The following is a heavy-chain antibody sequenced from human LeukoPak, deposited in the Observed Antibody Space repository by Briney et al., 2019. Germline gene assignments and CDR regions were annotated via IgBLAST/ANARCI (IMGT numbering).Heavy chain of an antibody. D-gene: IGHD2-2*01. J-gene: IGHJ6*03. V-gene: IGHV4-39*07. Sequence: SETLSLTCTVSGGSISSSSYYWGWIRQPPGKGLEWIGSIYYSGSTYYNPSLKSRVTISVDTSKSQFSLKLSSVTAADTAVYYCAREGPYCTSTSCPDVDYYYMDVWGKGTTVTFSS. CDR3: AREGPYCTSTSCPDVDYYYMDV. CDR2: IYYSGST. CDR1: GGSISSSSYY.